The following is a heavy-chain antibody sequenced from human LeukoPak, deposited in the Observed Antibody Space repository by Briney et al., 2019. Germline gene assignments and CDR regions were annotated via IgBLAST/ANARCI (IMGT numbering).Heavy chain of an antibody. CDR1: GYPFISTG. J-gene: IGHJ4*02. CDR2: ISPYNGNT. CDR3: ARDQGDFWSGPAGF. V-gene: IGHV1-18*03. Sequence: GASVKVSCKASGYPFISTGINWLRQAPGHGLEWMGWISPYNGNTNFAQHFQNGLTLTADTSSRPSVKELRSLRYEDMATYYWARDQGDFWSGPAGFWRQGPRLTVPS. D-gene: IGHD3-3*01.